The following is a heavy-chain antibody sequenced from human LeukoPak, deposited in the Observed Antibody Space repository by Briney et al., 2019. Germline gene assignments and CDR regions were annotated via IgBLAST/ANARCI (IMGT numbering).Heavy chain of an antibody. V-gene: IGHV3-23*01. CDR2: TSGSGGST. J-gene: IGHJ5*02. Sequence: GGSLRLCCAASGFTFSSYAMSWVRQAPGKGLEWVSATSGSGGSTYYADSVKGRFTISRDNSKNTLYLQMNSLRAEDTAVYYCAKRNKGRNWNDVLNWFDPWGQGTLVTVSS. D-gene: IGHD1-1*01. CDR3: AKRNKGRNWNDVLNWFDP. CDR1: GFTFSSYA.